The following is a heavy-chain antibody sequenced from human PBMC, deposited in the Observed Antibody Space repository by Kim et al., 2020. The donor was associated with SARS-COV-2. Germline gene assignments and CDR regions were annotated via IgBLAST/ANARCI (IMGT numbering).Heavy chain of an antibody. J-gene: IGHJ2*01. CDR2: IYYSGST. CDR3: ARLRGDRYGDYGNYWYFDL. V-gene: IGHV4-39*01. CDR1: GGSISSSSYY. Sequence: SETLSLTCTVSGGSISSSSYYWGWIRQPPGKGLEWIGSIYYSGSTYYNPSLKSRVTISVDTSKNQFSLKLSSVTAADTAVYYCARLRGDRYGDYGNYWYFDLWGRGTLVTVSS. D-gene: IGHD4-17*01.